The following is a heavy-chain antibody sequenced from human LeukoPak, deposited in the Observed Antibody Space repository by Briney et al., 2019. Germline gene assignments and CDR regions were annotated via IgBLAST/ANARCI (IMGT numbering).Heavy chain of an antibody. CDR1: GFTFSSYS. CDR3: ARDYVTGYYYDSSGLNWFDP. D-gene: IGHD3-22*01. J-gene: IGHJ5*02. CDR2: ISSSSSYI. Sequence: PGGSLRLSCAASGFTFSSYSMTWVRQAPGKGLEWVSSISSSSSYIYYADSVKGRFTISRDNAKNSLYLQMNSLRAEDTAVYYCARDYVTGYYYDSSGLNWFDPWGQGTLVTVSS. V-gene: IGHV3-21*01.